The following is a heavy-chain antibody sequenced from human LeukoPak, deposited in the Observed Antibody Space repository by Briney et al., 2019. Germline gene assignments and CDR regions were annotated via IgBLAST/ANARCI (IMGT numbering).Heavy chain of an antibody. J-gene: IGHJ4*02. V-gene: IGHV1-69*01. CDR2: IIPIFGTA. CDR3: AIRGPYSSGWYSMDY. Sequence: SVKVSCKASGGTFSSYAISWVRQAPGQGLEWMGGIIPIFGTANYAQKFQGRVAITADESTSTAHMELSSLRSEDTAVYYCAIRGPYSSGWYSMDYWGQGTLVTVSS. CDR1: GGTFSSYA. D-gene: IGHD6-19*01.